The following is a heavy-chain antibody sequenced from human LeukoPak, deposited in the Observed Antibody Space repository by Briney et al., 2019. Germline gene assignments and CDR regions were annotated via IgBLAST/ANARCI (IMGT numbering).Heavy chain of an antibody. CDR1: GGSIRSTTYY. D-gene: IGHD3-22*01. Sequence: PSETLSLTCTVSGGSIRSTTYYWAWIRQPPGKGLEWIGTIYYSGSTYYNPTLQSRVTISADTSKNQFSLRLNSVTAADTAIYYCAGDRSSGYYGSWFDPWGQGTLVTVSS. CDR2: IYYSGST. V-gene: IGHV4-39*07. J-gene: IGHJ5*02. CDR3: AGDRSSGYYGSWFDP.